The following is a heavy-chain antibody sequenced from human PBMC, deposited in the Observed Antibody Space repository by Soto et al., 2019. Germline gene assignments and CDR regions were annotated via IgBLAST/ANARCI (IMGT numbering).Heavy chain of an antibody. CDR2: ISYSGST. V-gene: IGHV4-59*01. D-gene: IGHD3-22*01. Sequence: PSETLSLTCSVSAGSISSYYWSWIRQPPGKGLEWIGYISYSGSTNYNPSLKSRVTISVDTSKNQFFLELNSVTSADTAMYYCVRVRYYDSSGYYYYFDYWGQGTLVTVSS. CDR3: VRVRYYDSSGYYYYFDY. CDR1: AGSISSYY. J-gene: IGHJ4*02.